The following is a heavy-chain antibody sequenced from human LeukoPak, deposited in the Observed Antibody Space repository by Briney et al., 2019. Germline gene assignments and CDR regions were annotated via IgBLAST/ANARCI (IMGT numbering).Heavy chain of an antibody. Sequence: SETLSLTCAVSGGSISSSNWWSWVRQPPGKGLEWIGEIYHSGSTNYNPSLKSRVTISVDKSKNQFSLKLSSVTAADTAVYYCARGERYCSGGSCYSAPNDYWGQGTLVTVSS. V-gene: IGHV4-4*02. CDR2: IYHSGST. J-gene: IGHJ4*02. D-gene: IGHD2-15*01. CDR3: ARGERYCSGGSCYSAPNDY. CDR1: GGSISSSNW.